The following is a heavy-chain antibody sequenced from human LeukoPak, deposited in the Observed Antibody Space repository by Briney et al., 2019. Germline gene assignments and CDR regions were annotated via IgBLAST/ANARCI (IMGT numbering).Heavy chain of an antibody. J-gene: IGHJ6*04. Sequence: GGSLRLSCAASGFSFSSYGMHWVRQAPGKGLEWVAVISYDGSNKYYADSVKGRFTVSRDNPRNTLYLQMNSLRTEDTAVYYCAKPASPYCSSNTCPLHAYYHYGMNVWGKGTTVTVSS. D-gene: IGHD2-2*01. CDR3: AKPASPYCSSNTCPLHAYYHYGMNV. CDR2: ISYDGSNK. CDR1: GFSFSSYG. V-gene: IGHV3-30*18.